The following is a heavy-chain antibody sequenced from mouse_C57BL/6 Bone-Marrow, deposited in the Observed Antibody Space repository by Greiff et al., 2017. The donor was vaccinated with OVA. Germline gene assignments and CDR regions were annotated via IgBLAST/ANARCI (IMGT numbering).Heavy chain of an antibody. CDR2: IYPGSGST. CDR1: GYTFTSYW. D-gene: IGHD2-3*01. V-gene: IGHV1-55*01. Sequence: VQLQQPGAKLVKPGASVKMSCKASGYTFTSYWITWVKQRPGQGLEWIGDIYPGSGSTNYNEKFKSKATLTVDTSSSTAYMQLSSLTSEDSAVYYCARDDGYSFDVWGTGTTVTVSS. CDR3: ARDDGYSFDV. J-gene: IGHJ1*03.